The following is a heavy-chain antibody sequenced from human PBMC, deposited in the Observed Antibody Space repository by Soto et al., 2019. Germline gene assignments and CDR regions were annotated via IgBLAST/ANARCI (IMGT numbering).Heavy chain of an antibody. CDR2: IWYDGSDK. D-gene: IGHD3-16*01. CDR1: GFTFSGFG. Sequence: VGSLRLSCAASGFTFSGFGMHWVRQAPGKGLEWVAIIWYDGSDKYYADSVRGRFTISRDNSKNTLSLQMNSLRAEDTAVYHCAFGNLSYYFDYWGQGTPVTVSS. V-gene: IGHV3-33*01. J-gene: IGHJ4*02. CDR3: AFGNLSYYFDY.